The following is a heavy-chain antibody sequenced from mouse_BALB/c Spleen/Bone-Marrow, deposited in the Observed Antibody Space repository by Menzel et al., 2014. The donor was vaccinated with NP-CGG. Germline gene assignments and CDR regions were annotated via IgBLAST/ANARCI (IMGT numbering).Heavy chain of an antibody. CDR2: IRNKANGYTT. CDR1: GFTFTDNY. CDR3: ARDSDWFAY. J-gene: IGHJ3*01. V-gene: IGHV7-3*02. Sequence: EVKLVESGGGLVQPGGSLRLSCATSGFTFTDNYVTWVRQPPGKALEWLGFIRNKANGYTTEYSASVKGRFTISRDNSQSILYLQMNTLRAEDSATYYCARDSDWFAYWGQGTLVTVSA.